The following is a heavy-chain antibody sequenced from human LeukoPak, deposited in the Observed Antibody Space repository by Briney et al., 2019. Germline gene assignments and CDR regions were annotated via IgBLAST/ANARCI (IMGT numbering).Heavy chain of an antibody. CDR1: GGSISSYY. Sequence: SETLSLTCTVSGGSISSYYWSWIRQPPGKGLEWIGYIYYSGSTNYNPSLKSRVTISVDTSKNQFSLKLSSVTAADTAVYYCARVRNYGYVWGSYYMDVWGKGTTVTVSS. J-gene: IGHJ6*03. CDR3: ARVRNYGYVWGSYYMDV. D-gene: IGHD3-16*01. V-gene: IGHV4-59*08. CDR2: IYYSGST.